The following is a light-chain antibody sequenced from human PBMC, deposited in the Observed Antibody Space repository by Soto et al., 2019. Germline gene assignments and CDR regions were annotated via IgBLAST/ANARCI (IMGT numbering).Light chain of an antibody. J-gene: IGKJ1*01. CDR2: GAS. V-gene: IGKV3-15*01. CDR3: QQYNNWPLWT. Sequence: EIVMTQSPATLSVSPGVRATLSCRASQSVSSNLAWYQQKPGQAPRLLIYGASTRATGIPARFSGSGSGTEFTLTISSLQSEDFAVYYCQQYNNWPLWTFGQGTKVDIK. CDR1: QSVSSN.